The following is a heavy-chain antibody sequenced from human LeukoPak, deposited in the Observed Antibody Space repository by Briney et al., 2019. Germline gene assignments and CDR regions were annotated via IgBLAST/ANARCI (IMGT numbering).Heavy chain of an antibody. V-gene: IGHV1-18*01. CDR1: GYTFTSYG. CDR2: ISAYNGNT. D-gene: IGHD3-22*01. J-gene: IGHJ4*02. Sequence: ASVKVSCKASGYTFTSYGISWVRQAPGQGLEWMGWISAYNGNTNYAQKLQGRVTMTTDTSTSTAYMELRSLRSDDTAVYYCARDQDSSGYYRLAFDYWGQGTLVTVSS. CDR3: ARDQDSSGYYRLAFDY.